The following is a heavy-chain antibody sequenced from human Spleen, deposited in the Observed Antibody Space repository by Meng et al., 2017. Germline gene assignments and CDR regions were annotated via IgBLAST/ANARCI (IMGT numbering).Heavy chain of an antibody. Sequence: GESLKISCKGSGYSFTSYWIGWVRQMPGKGLEWMGIIYPGDSDTRYSPSFQGQVTISADKSISTAYLQWSSLKASDTAMYYCARHKGLYTAMEGGPLDYWGQGTLVTAPQ. V-gene: IGHV5-51*01. CDR1: GYSFTSYW. CDR2: IYPGDSDT. D-gene: IGHD5-18*01. J-gene: IGHJ4*02. CDR3: ARHKGLYTAMEGGPLDY.